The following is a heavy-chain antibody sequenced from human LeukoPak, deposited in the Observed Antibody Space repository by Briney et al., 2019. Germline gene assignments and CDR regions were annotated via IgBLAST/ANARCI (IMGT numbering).Heavy chain of an antibody. V-gene: IGHV3-30-3*01. CDR1: GFTFSSYA. Sequence: GGSLRLSCAASGFTFSSYAMHWVRQAPAKGLEWVAVISYDGSNKYYADSVKGRFTISRDNSKNTLYLQMNSLRAEDTAVYYCARAGGDDYGDYYAYFDYWGQGTLVTVSS. D-gene: IGHD4-17*01. J-gene: IGHJ4*02. CDR2: ISYDGSNK. CDR3: ARAGGDDYGDYYAYFDY.